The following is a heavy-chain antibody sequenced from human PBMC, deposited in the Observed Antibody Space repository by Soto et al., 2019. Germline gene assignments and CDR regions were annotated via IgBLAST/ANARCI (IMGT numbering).Heavy chain of an antibody. CDR3: AKEVSLGSTVDLGY. CDR2: ISGSGGST. Sequence: SCKASGFTFSIFAMSWVRQSPGKGLEWVSTISGSGGSTYYADAVKGRFTISRDNSMGTLYLQMKSLRVEDTAIYYCAKEVSLGSTVDLGYWGQGALVTV. J-gene: IGHJ4*02. D-gene: IGHD7-27*01. V-gene: IGHV3-23*01. CDR1: GFTFSIFA.